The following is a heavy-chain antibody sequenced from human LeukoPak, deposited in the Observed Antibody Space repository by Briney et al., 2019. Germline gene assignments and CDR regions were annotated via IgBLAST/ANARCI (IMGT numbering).Heavy chain of an antibody. D-gene: IGHD6-19*01. J-gene: IGHJ5*02. V-gene: IGHV3-9*01. CDR2: ISWNSGSI. CDR3: ARGSIAVAGRYNWFDP. Sequence: GGSLRLSCAASGFTFDDYAMHWVRQAPGKGLEWVSGISWNSGSIGYADSVKGRFTISRDNAKNSLYLQMNSLRAEDTAVYYCARGSIAVAGRYNWFDPWGQGTLVTVSS. CDR1: GFTFDDYA.